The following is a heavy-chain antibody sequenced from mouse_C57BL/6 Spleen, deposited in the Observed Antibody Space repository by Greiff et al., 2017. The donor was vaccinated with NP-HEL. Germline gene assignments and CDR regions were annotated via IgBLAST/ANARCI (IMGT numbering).Heavy chain of an antibody. J-gene: IGHJ4*01. CDR1: GFTFTDYY. CDR3: ARYPAMDY. CDR2: IRTKANGYTT. V-gene: IGHV7-3*01. Sequence: EVQLVESGGGLVQPGGSLSLSCAASGFTFTDYYMSWVRQPPGKALEWLGFIRTKANGYTTEYSASVKGRFTISRDNSQSILYLPMNALRAEDSATYYCARYPAMDYWGQGTSVTVSS.